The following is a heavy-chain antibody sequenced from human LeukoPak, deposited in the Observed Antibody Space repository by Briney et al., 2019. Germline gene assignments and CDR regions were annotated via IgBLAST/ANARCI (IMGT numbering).Heavy chain of an antibody. CDR3: AAAIVVVPAAIGNGMAV. J-gene: IGHJ6*02. CDR2: FDPEDGET. V-gene: IGHV1-24*01. Sequence: ASVKVSCKVSGYTLTELSMHWVRQAPGKGLEWRGGFDPEDGETIYAQKFQGRVTMTEDTSTDTAYMGLSSLRSEETAVYYCAAAIVVVPAAIGNGMAVWGQGTTVTVSS. D-gene: IGHD2-2*01. CDR1: GYTLTELS.